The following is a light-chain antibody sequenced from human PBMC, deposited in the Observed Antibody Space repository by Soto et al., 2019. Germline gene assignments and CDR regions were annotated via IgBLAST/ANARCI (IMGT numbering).Light chain of an antibody. V-gene: IGLV1-40*01. J-gene: IGLJ2*01. Sequence: QSVLTQPPSVSGAPGQRVTISCTGASSDLGAGFDVHWYQQLPGTAPKLLIYGSRNRPSGVPDRFSGSKSGTSASLAITGLQAEDEGDYYYQAYDSSLSGGVVFGAGTKLTVL. CDR1: SSDLGAGFD. CDR2: GSR. CDR3: QAYDSSLSGGVV.